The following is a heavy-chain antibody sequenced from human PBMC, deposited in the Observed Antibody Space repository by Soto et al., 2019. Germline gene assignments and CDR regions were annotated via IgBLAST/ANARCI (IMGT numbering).Heavy chain of an antibody. CDR2: IWYDGSNK. J-gene: IGHJ4*02. CDR3: ARDCQVSGWRYYFDY. V-gene: IGHV3-33*01. Sequence: QVQLVESGGGVVQPGRSLRLSCAASGFTFSSYGMHWVRQAPGKGLEWVAVIWYDGSNKYYADSVKGRFTISRDNSKNTLYLQMNSLRAEDTAVYYCARDCQVSGWRYYFDYWGQGTLVTVSS. D-gene: IGHD6-19*01. CDR1: GFTFSSYG.